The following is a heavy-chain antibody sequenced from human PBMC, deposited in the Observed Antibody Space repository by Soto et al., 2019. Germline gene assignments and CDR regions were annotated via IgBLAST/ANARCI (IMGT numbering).Heavy chain of an antibody. CDR1: GGSISSGDYY. CDR3: ARGRGVFCTNGVCYKAVDAFDI. D-gene: IGHD2-8*01. Sequence: SETLSLTCTGSGGSISSGDYYWSWIRQPPGKGLEWIGYIYYSGSTYYNPSLKSRVTISVDTSKNQFSLKLSSVTAADTAVYYCARGRGVFCTNGVCYKAVDAFDIWGQGTMVTVSS. V-gene: IGHV4-30-4*01. CDR2: IYYSGST. J-gene: IGHJ3*02.